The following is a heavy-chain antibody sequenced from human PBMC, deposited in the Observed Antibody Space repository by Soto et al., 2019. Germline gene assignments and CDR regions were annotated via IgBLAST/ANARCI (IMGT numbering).Heavy chain of an antibody. CDR3: AKATSYSGHDLGGLDY. CDR1: GFTFDDYA. CDR2: ISWNSGSI. Sequence: EVQLVESGGGLVQPGRSLRLSCAASGFTFDDYAMHWVRQAPGKGLEWVSGISWNSGSIGYADSVKGRFTISRDNAKNSLYLQMNSLRAEDTALYYCAKATSYSGHDLGGLDYWGQGTLVTVSS. V-gene: IGHV3-9*01. D-gene: IGHD5-12*01. J-gene: IGHJ4*02.